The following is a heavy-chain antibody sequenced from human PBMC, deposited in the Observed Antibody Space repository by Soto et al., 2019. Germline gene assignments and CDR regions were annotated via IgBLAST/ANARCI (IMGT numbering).Heavy chain of an antibody. CDR2: TYYSGST. CDR3: ARDNMVRGLFDY. J-gene: IGHJ4*02. CDR1: GGSISSDDYH. V-gene: IGHV4-30-4*01. Sequence: NPSETLSLTCTVSGGSISSDDYHWSWIRQPPGKGLEWIGYTYYSGSTDYNPSLKSRVTILVDTSKNQYSLKLSAVTAVDTAVYYCARDNMVRGLFDYWGQGTLVTVSS. D-gene: IGHD3-10*01.